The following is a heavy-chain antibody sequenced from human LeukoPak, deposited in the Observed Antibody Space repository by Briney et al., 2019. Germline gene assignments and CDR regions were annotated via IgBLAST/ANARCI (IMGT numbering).Heavy chain of an antibody. D-gene: IGHD3-10*01. V-gene: IGHV1-18*01. CDR3: ARGDYYGSGNYYKKTVDF. Sequence: ASVKVSCKASGYTFTSYGISWVRQAPGQGLEWMGWISAYNGNTNYAQKLQGRVTMTTDTSTSTAYMELRSLRSDDTAVYFCARGDYYGSGNYYKKTVDFWGQGTLVTVSS. J-gene: IGHJ4*02. CDR2: ISAYNGNT. CDR1: GYTFTSYG.